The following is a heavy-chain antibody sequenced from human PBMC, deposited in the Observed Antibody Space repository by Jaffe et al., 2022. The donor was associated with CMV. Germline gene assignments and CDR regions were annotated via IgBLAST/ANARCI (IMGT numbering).Heavy chain of an antibody. CDR3: AISVFAATTGG. V-gene: IGHV3-23*04. CDR1: GFTFSTCA. D-gene: IGHD7-27*01. CDR2: IKAVGGTT. J-gene: IGHJ4*02. Sequence: EVQLVESGGGLVQPGGSLRLSCVASGFTFSTCAMSWLRQAPGRGLEWVSTIKAVGGTTYYADSVKARFTISRDNSKNTLYLQMNSLRVEDTAIYYCAISVFAATTGGWGQGTLVTVSS.